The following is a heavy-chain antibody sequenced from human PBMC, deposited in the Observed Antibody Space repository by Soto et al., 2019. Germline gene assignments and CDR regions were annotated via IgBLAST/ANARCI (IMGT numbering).Heavy chain of an antibody. D-gene: IGHD3-22*01. Sequence: VQLVESGGGVVQPGRSLRLSCAASGFTFSSYAMHWVRQAPGKGLEWVAVISYDGSNKYYADSVKGRFTISRDNSKNTLYLQMNSLRAEDTAVYYCARAPLKVYYYDSSGYSAEAFDIWGQGTMVTVSS. CDR2: ISYDGSNK. J-gene: IGHJ3*02. CDR3: ARAPLKVYYYDSSGYSAEAFDI. V-gene: IGHV3-30-3*01. CDR1: GFTFSSYA.